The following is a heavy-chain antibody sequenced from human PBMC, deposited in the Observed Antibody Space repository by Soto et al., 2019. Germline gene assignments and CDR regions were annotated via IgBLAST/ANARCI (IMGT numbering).Heavy chain of an antibody. D-gene: IGHD3-22*01. J-gene: IGHJ6*02. CDR3: ASYYYDSSGYYRQGYYYYGMDV. V-gene: IGHV1-69*06. Sequence: GASVKVSCKASGGTFSSYAISWVRQAPGQGLEWMGGIIPIFGTANYAQKFQGRVTITADKSTSTAYMEPSSLRSEDTAVYYCASYYYDSSGYYRQGYYYYGMDVWGQGTTVTVSS. CDR1: GGTFSSYA. CDR2: IIPIFGTA.